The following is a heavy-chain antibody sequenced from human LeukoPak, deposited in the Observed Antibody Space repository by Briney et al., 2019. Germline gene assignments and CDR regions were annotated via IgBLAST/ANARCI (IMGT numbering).Heavy chain of an antibody. CDR2: IYYSGST. CDR3: ARGWAYYDILTGYRNPYYYGMDV. CDR1: GRSISSYY. D-gene: IGHD3-9*01. J-gene: IGHJ6*02. V-gene: IGHV4-59*01. Sequence: SQTLSLTCTVSGRSISSYYWSWIRPPPGKGLEWIGYIYYSGSTNYNPSLKSRVTISVDTSKNQFSLKLSSVTAADTAVYYCARGWAYYDILTGYRNPYYYGMDVWGQGTTVTVSS.